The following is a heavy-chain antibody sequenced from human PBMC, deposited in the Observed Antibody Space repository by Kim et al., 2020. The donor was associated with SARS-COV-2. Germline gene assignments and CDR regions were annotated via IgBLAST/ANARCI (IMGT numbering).Heavy chain of an antibody. V-gene: IGHV3-23*01. CDR1: GFTFSSRA. D-gene: IGHD6-19*01. CDR2: VNNGGNA. CDR3: AKDHLRSGWPAFDS. Sequence: GGSLRLSCAASGFTFSSRAMSWVRQAPGKGPEWVASVNNGGNAYYADSVKGRFTVSRDITRDTLYLQMNSLRAEDTALYFCAKDHLRSGWPAFDSWGQGT. J-gene: IGHJ4*02.